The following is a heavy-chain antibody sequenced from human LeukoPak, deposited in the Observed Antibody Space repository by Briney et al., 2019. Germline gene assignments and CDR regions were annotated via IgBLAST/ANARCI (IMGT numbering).Heavy chain of an antibody. CDR1: GGSFSGYY. CDR3: ARPGSGRGWFDP. Sequence: PSETLSLTCAVYGGSFSGYYWSWIRQPPGKGLEWIGEINHSGSTNYNPSLKSRVTISVDKSKNQFSLKLSSVTAADTAVYYCARPGSGRGWFDPWGQGTLVTVSS. J-gene: IGHJ5*02. D-gene: IGHD3-10*01. CDR2: INHSGST. V-gene: IGHV4-34*01.